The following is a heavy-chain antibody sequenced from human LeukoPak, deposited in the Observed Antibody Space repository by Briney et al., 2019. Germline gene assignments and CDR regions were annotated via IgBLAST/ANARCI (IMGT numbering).Heavy chain of an antibody. CDR3: ARGPIQLWSYFDY. Sequence: GGSLRLSCAASGFTFSSYSMNWVRQAPGKGLEWVSSISSSSSYKYYADSVKGRFTISRDNAKNSLYLQMNSLRAEDTAVYYCARGPIQLWSYFDYWGQGTLVTVSS. V-gene: IGHV3-21*01. J-gene: IGHJ4*02. D-gene: IGHD5-18*01. CDR2: ISSSSSYK. CDR1: GFTFSSYS.